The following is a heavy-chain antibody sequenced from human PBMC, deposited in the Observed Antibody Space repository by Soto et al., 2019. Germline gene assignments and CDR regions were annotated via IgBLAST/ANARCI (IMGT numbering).Heavy chain of an antibody. CDR2: ISSSSSTI. V-gene: IGHV3-48*02. CDR1: GFTFSSYS. D-gene: IGHD3-3*01. J-gene: IGHJ6*02. CDR3: ARAEDFWSSYALKWRPGRMDV. Sequence: GGSLRLSCAASGFTFSSYSMNWVRQAPGKGLEWVSYISSSSSTIYYADSVKGRFTISRDNAKNSLYLQMNSLRDEDTAVYYCARAEDFWSSYALKWRPGRMDVWGQGTTVTVSS.